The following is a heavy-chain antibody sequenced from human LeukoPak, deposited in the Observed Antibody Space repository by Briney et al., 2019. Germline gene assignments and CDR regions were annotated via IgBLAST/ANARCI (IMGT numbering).Heavy chain of an antibody. V-gene: IGHV3-30-3*01. Sequence: GGSLRLSCAASGFTFSSYAMHWVCQAPGKGLEWVAVISYDGSNKYYADSVKGRFTISRDNSKNTLYLQMNSLRAEDTAVYYCAREESWSFDYWGQGTLVTVSS. D-gene: IGHD6-13*01. J-gene: IGHJ4*02. CDR3: AREESWSFDY. CDR2: ISYDGSNK. CDR1: GFTFSSYA.